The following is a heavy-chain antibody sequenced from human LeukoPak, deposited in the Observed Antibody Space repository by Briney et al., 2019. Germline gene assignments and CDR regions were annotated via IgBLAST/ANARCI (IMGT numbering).Heavy chain of an antibody. CDR1: GFTFSSYA. J-gene: IGHJ6*03. CDR3: ARDGGRYYDFWSGYSDPNYYYYYMDV. V-gene: IGHV3-30-3*01. CDR2: ISYDGSNK. Sequence: PGRSLRLSCAASGFTFSSYAMHWVRQAPGKGLEWVAVISYDGSNKYYADSVKGRFTISRDNSKNTLYLQMNSLRAEDTAVYYCARDGGRYYDFWSGYSDPNYYYYYMDVWGKGTTVTVSS. D-gene: IGHD3-3*01.